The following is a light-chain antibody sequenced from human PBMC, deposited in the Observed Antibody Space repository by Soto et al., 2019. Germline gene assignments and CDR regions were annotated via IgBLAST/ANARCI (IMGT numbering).Light chain of an antibody. J-gene: IGKJ1*01. CDR1: QSISSW. V-gene: IGKV1-5*01. Sequence: DIQMTQSPSTLSASVGDRVTITCRASQSISSWLAWYQQKPGKAPKLLIYDDSSLESGVPSRFNGSGTATEFTLTISSLQPDDCATYYCQQYNNYWTFGQGTRVESK. CDR3: QQYNNYWT. CDR2: DDS.